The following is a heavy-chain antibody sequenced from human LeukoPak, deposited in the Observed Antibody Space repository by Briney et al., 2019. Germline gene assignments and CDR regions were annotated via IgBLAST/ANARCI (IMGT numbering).Heavy chain of an antibody. CDR2: MWYDGSNE. J-gene: IGHJ5*02. Sequence: GGSLRLSCAASGFAFSRYGMHWLRQAPGTGLEWVAVMWYDGSNEAYADSVRGRFTISRDNSENRLYLQMSSLRVEDTAVYYCAREHTIAATGTHWFAPWGQGTLVTVSS. CDR1: GFAFSRYG. CDR3: AREHTIAATGTHWFAP. D-gene: IGHD6-13*01. V-gene: IGHV3-33*01.